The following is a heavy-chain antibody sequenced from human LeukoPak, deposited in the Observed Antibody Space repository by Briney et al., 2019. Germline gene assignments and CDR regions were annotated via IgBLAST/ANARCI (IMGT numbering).Heavy chain of an antibody. CDR3: ARQALLQGSATYFDY. J-gene: IGHJ4*02. Sequence: SETLSLTCAVSGYSISSGYYWGWIRQPPGKGLEYIGSICHSGSTYYNPSLKSRVTISVDTSKNQFSLKLSSVTAADTAVYYCARQALLQGSATYFDYWGQGTLVTVSS. V-gene: IGHV4-38-2*01. CDR1: GYSISSGYY. D-gene: IGHD2-15*01. CDR2: ICHSGST.